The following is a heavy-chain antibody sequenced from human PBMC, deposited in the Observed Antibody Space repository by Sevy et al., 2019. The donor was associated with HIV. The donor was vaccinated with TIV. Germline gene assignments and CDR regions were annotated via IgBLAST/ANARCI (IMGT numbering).Heavy chain of an antibody. CDR1: GFTFSSYG. CDR3: AKDRGHEYSSSSGKYYYYGMDV. J-gene: IGHJ6*02. D-gene: IGHD6-6*01. V-gene: IGHV3-30*18. CDR2: ISYDGSNK. Sequence: GESLKISCAASGFTFSSYGMHWVRQAPGKGLEWVAVISYDGSNKYYAASVKGRFTISRDNSKNTLYLQMNSLRAEDTAVYYCAKDRGHEYSSSSGKYYYYGMDVWGQGTTVTVSS.